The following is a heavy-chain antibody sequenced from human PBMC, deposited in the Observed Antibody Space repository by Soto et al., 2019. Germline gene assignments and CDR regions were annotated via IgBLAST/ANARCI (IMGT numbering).Heavy chain of an antibody. Sequence: QVQLVQSGAEVKKPGASVKVSCKASGYTFTSYYMHWVRQAPGQGLEWMGIINPSGGSTSYAQKFQGRVTMTRYTSTSPVYMELSSLRSEDTAVYYCARIAAAGLNWFDPWGQGTLVTVSA. CDR1: GYTFTSYY. CDR3: ARIAAAGLNWFDP. J-gene: IGHJ5*02. D-gene: IGHD6-13*01. CDR2: INPSGGST. V-gene: IGHV1-46*03.